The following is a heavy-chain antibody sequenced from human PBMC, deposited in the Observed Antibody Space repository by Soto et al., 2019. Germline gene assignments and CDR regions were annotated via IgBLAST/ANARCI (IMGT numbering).Heavy chain of an antibody. CDR2: TRNKANSYTT. CDR1: GFTFSDHY. CDR3: ASSPVYGVTFDY. Sequence: GGSLRLSCAASGFTFSDHYMDWVRQAPGKGLEWVGRTRNKANSYTTEYAASVKGRFTISRDDSKNSLYLQMNSLKTEDTAVYYCASSPVYGVTFDYWGQGTLVTAPQ. V-gene: IGHV3-72*01. D-gene: IGHD3-10*01. J-gene: IGHJ4*02.